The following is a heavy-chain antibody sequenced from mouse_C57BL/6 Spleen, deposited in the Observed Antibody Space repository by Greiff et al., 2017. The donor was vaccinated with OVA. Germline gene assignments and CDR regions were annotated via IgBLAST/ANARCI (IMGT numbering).Heavy chain of an antibody. CDR1: GYSFTGYY. V-gene: IGHV1-42*01. CDR3: ARSPSGLLNWFAY. J-gene: IGHJ3*01. D-gene: IGHD2-3*01. Sequence: DVKLQESGPELVKPGASVKISCKASGYSFTGYYMNWVKQSPEKSLEWIGEINPSTGGTTYNQKFKAKATLTVDKSSSTAYMQLKSLTSEDSAVYYCARSPSGLLNWFAYWGQGTLVTVSA. CDR2: INPSTGGT.